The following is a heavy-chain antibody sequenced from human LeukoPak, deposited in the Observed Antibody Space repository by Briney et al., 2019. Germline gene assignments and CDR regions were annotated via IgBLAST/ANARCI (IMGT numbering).Heavy chain of an antibody. CDR3: ARVARGWLQSNYFDY. J-gene: IGHJ4*02. CDR2: IYYSGST. Sequence: SETLSLTCTVSGGSISSSSYDWGWIRQPPGKGLKWIGSIYYSGSTYYNPSLKSRVTISVDTSKNQFSLKLSSVTAADTAVYYCARVARGWLQSNYFDYWGQGTLVAVSS. V-gene: IGHV4-39*01. D-gene: IGHD5-24*01. CDR1: GGSISSSSYD.